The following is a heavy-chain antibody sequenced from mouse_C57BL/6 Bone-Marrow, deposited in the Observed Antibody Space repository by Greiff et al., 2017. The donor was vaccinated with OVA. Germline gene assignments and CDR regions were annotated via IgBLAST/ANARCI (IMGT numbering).Heavy chain of an antibody. V-gene: IGHV1-64*01. J-gene: IGHJ2*01. CDR3: ARSGYYFDY. D-gene: IGHD2-2*01. CDR1: GYTFTSYW. Sequence: QVQLQQPGAELVKPGASVKLSCKASGYTFTSYWMHWVKQRPGQGLEWIGMIHPNSGSTNYNETFKSKATLTVDKSSSTAYLQLSSLTSEDSAVYYCARSGYYFDYWGRGTTLTVSA. CDR2: IHPNSGST.